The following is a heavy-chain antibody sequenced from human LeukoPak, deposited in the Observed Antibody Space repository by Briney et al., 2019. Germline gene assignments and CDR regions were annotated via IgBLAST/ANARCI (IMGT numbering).Heavy chain of an antibody. D-gene: IGHD1-26*01. CDR3: SRERRSGSYYFDY. J-gene: IGHJ4*02. CDR1: GYTFSSYT. Sequence: ASVMVSCKAFGYTFSSYTMHWVRQAPGQGLEWMGIVNPSGGNTNYAQKFQSRVTMTRDMSTTTVYMELSSLRSEDTAVYYCSRERRSGSYYFDYWGQGTLVTVSS. CDR2: VNPSGGNT. V-gene: IGHV1-46*01.